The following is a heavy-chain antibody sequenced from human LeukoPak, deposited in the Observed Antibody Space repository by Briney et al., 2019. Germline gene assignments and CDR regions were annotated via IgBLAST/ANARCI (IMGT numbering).Heavy chain of an antibody. D-gene: IGHD1-1*01. CDR2: INHSGST. CDR3: ARGPKVVGTRIPYYYGMDV. Sequence: TSETLSLTCAVYGGSFSGYYWSWIRQPPGKGLEWIGEINHSGSTNYNPSLKSRVTISVDTSKNQFSLKLSSVTAADTAVYYCARGPKVVGTRIPYYYGMDVWGQGTTVTVSS. V-gene: IGHV4-34*01. J-gene: IGHJ6*02. CDR1: GGSFSGYY.